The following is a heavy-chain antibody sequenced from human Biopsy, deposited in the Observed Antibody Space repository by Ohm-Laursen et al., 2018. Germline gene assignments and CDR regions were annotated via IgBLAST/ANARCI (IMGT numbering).Heavy chain of an antibody. D-gene: IGHD1-7*01. CDR1: GHTFTSYD. J-gene: IGHJ5*02. CDR2: LNPVSGNS. Sequence: GASVKVSCKASGHTFTSYDITWVRQASGQGPEWIGWLNPVSGNSNFGQKFRGRVTVTSDTSISTAYMELSGLTSDDTATYYCGRAVRNQLLTDPWGQGTLDTVTS. V-gene: IGHV1-8*01. CDR3: GRAVRNQLLTDP.